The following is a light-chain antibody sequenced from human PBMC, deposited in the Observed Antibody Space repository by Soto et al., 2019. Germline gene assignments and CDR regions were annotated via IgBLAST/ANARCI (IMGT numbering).Light chain of an antibody. V-gene: IGKV1-33*01. Sequence: DIQMTQSPSSLSASVGDRVTITCQASQDISNYLNWYQQKPGKAPKLLIYDASNLETGVPSRFSGSGSGPDFTFTISSLQPEDIATYYCQQYDNLPLYTVGQGTKLEIK. CDR2: DAS. CDR3: QQYDNLPLYT. CDR1: QDISNY. J-gene: IGKJ2*01.